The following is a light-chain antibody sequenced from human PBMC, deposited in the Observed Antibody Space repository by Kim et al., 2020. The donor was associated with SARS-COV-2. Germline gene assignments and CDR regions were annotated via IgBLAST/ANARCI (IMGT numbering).Light chain of an antibody. J-gene: IGLJ2*01. Sequence: VAFGQTVRITCQGDILRSYYATWYQQKPGQAPILVIYGKNNRPSGIPDRFSGSSSGNTASLTITGTQAGDEADYYCNSRDSNNNVLFGGGTQLTVL. V-gene: IGLV3-19*01. CDR1: ILRSYY. CDR2: GKN. CDR3: NSRDSNNNVL.